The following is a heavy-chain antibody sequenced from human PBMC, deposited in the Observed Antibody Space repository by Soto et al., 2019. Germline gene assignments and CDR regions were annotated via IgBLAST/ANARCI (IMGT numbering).Heavy chain of an antibody. CDR2: SDWNDDK. CDR1: GFSLTTREMG. V-gene: IGHV2-70*04. D-gene: IGHD2-8*02. J-gene: IGHJ5*02. CDR3: AKSYCTSDNCHRGYRFDP. Sequence: SGPTLGNPTQTVTMTCTVCGFSLTTREMGVSWIGRPPGKALELRARSDWNDDKFYSTSLKNRLTISQHNSKNQVVLTMTNMDPVEKATYSCAKSYCTSDNCHRGYRFDPWAQGTMVTVSS.